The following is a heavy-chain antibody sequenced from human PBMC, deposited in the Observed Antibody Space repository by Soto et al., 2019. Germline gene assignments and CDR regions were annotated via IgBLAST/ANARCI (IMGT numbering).Heavy chain of an antibody. J-gene: IGHJ6*02. D-gene: IGHD2-15*01. CDR2: ISAYNGNT. CDR3: AREDIVVVVAATGGMDV. Sequence: QVQLVQSGAEVKKPGASVKVSCKASGYTFTSYGISWVRQAPGQGLEWIGWISAYNGNTNYAQKLQGRVTMTTDTSTSTAYMELRSLRSDDTAVYYCAREDIVVVVAATGGMDVWGQGTTVTVSS. CDR1: GYTFTSYG. V-gene: IGHV1-18*01.